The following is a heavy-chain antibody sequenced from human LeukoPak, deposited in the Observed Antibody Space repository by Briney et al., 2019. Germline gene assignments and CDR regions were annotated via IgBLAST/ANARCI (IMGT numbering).Heavy chain of an antibody. CDR3: ARASSSGYFQPDAFDI. J-gene: IGHJ3*02. Sequence: SETLSLTCAVSGGTISSGGYSWHWIRQPPGKGLEWIGYIYHSGSTYYNPSLKSRVTISVDRSKNQFSLKLSSVTAADTAVYYCARASSSGYFQPDAFDIWGQGTMVTVSS. D-gene: IGHD3-22*01. V-gene: IGHV4-30-2*01. CDR2: IYHSGST. CDR1: GGTISSGGYS.